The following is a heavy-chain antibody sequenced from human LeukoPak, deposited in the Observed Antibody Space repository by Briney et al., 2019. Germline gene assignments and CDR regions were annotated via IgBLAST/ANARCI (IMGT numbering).Heavy chain of an antibody. CDR3: ARWEDWLDAFDI. CDR2: IYSGGST. D-gene: IGHD3/OR15-3a*01. Sequence: GGSLRISCAASGFTVSSNHMSWVRQAPGKGLEWVSVIYSGGSTYYADSVKGRFTISRDNSKNTLYLQMNSLRAEDTAVYYCARWEDWLDAFDIWGQGTMVIVFS. V-gene: IGHV3-53*01. J-gene: IGHJ3*02. CDR1: GFTVSSNH.